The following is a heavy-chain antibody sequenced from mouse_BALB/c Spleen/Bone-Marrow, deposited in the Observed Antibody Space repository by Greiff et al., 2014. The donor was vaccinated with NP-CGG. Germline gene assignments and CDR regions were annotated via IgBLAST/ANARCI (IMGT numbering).Heavy chain of an antibody. D-gene: IGHD6-2*01. CDR3: ARSLSRYAMDY. CDR1: GYTFTSYY. J-gene: IGHJ4*01. V-gene: IGHV1S56*01. CDR2: IYPGNVNT. Sequence: VQLHQSGPELVKPGASVRISCKASGYTFTSYYIHWVKQRPGQGLEWIGWIYPGNVNTKYNEKFKGKATLTADKSSSTAYMQLSSLTSEDSAVYFCARSLSRYAMDYWGQGTSVTVSS.